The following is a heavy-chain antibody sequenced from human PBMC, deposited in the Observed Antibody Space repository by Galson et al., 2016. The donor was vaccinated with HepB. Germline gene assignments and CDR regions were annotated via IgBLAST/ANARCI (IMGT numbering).Heavy chain of an antibody. CDR3: AKGPTSYFYGMDV. Sequence: SLRLSCAASGFTFSSYGIHWVRQAPGKGLEWVAVISSDGSKKSYADSVKGRFTISRDNSKNTLYLQMNSLRADDMAVYYCAKGPTSYFYGMDVWGQGTTVTVSS. CDR2: ISSDGSKK. J-gene: IGHJ6*02. CDR1: GFTFSSYG. V-gene: IGHV3-30*18.